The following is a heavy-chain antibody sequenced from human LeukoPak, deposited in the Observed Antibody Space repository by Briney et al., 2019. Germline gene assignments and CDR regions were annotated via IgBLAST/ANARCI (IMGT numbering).Heavy chain of an antibody. CDR2: INLNSGDT. CDR3: ARGSDIAAPVTTPFDH. J-gene: IGHJ4*02. D-gene: IGHD6-13*01. Sequence: APVKVSCKASGYTFTGWYMHWVRQAPGQGLEWMTWINLNSGDTKFAQRFQGRVTMTRDTSISTTYMELSSLRPDDTAVYYCARGSDIAAPVTTPFDHWGQGTLVTVSS. V-gene: IGHV1-2*02. CDR1: GYTFTGWY.